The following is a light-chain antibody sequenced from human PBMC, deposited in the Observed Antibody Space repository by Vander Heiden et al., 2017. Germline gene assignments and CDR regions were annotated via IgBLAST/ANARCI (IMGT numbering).Light chain of an antibody. J-gene: IGLJ2*01. CDR2: DDS. V-gene: IGLV3-21*02. CDR1: HTGSKS. CDR3: QVWDSSSDQPVV. Sequence: SYVLTQPPSVSVAPGQTARITCGVNHTGSKSVHWYQQKPGQAPGLVVYDDSDRPAGIPERCSGSNSGNTATLTISRVEAGDEADYYCQVWDSSSDQPVVFGGGTKLTVL.